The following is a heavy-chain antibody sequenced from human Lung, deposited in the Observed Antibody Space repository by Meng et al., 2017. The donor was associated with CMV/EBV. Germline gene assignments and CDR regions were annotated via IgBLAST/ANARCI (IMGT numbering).Heavy chain of an antibody. CDR3: ATTFVVPASLYAFDV. D-gene: IGHD2-2*01. Sequence: GESXKISCKGSGYRFSDHWIGWVRQMPGKGLEWMGIIWPGDSDTRYSPSFQGQVTISADKSISTAYLQWTSLKASDTAMYYCATTFVVPASLYAFDVWGQGTXVTVSS. CDR2: IWPGDSDT. V-gene: IGHV5-51*01. J-gene: IGHJ3*01. CDR1: GYRFSDHW.